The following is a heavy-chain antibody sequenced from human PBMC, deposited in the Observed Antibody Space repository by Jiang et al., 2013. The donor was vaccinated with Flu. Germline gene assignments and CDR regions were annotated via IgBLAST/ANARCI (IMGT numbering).Heavy chain of an antibody. D-gene: IGHD3-9*01. V-gene: IGHV3-23*01. CDR3: ARSMHLTGPNFFGMDV. CDR2: ISGTGGTP. J-gene: IGHJ6*02. CDR1: GFTFSTYA. Sequence: VQLLESGGALVQPGGSLRLSCAASGFTFSTYAMSWVRQAPGKGLEWVSGISGTGGTPYYTDSVKGRFTISRDNSKNTLYLQLNSLRAEDTAVYYCARSMHLTGPNFFGMDVWGQGTTVTVSS.